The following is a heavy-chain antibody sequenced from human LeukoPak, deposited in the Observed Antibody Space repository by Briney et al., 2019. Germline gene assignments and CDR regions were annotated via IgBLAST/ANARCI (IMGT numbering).Heavy chain of an antibody. Sequence: GGSLRLSCAASGFTFSSYAMSWVRQAPGKGLEWVSAISGSGGSTYYADSVKGRSTISRDNSKNTLYLQMNSLRAEDTAVYYCAKDLSSGYQLLFPDIYYYYYGMDVWGQGTTVTVSS. CDR2: ISGSGGST. D-gene: IGHD2-2*01. J-gene: IGHJ6*02. V-gene: IGHV3-23*01. CDR3: AKDLSSGYQLLFPDIYYYYYGMDV. CDR1: GFTFSSYA.